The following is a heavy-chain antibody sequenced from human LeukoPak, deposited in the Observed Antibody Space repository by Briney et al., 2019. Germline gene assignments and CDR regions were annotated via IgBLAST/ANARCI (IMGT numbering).Heavy chain of an antibody. Sequence: GGSLRLSCAASGFTFSGSAMHWVRQASGKGLEWVGRISNKVYSYATAYAASVKGRFTISRDDSKNTAYLQMNSLITEDTAVYYCTAYHYDGGGYFVGLDVWGQGTTVTVSS. CDR2: ISNKVYSYAT. CDR3: TAYHYDGGGYFVGLDV. CDR1: GFTFSGSA. D-gene: IGHD3-22*01. J-gene: IGHJ6*02. V-gene: IGHV3-73*01.